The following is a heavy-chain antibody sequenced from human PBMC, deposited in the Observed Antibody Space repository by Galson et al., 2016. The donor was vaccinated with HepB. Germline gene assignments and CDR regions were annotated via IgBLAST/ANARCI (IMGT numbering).Heavy chain of an antibody. Sequence: SLRLSCAASGIIFSSYAMNWVRQAPGKGLEWVSSITSDSFHMYYADSVKGRFTISRDNAKASLYLHMNSLRAGDTAVYYCAGDANGDYFFDYWGQGTLVTVSS. J-gene: IGHJ4*02. V-gene: IGHV3-21*01. CDR3: AGDANGDYFFDY. CDR2: ITSDSFHM. CDR1: GIIFSSYA. D-gene: IGHD4-17*01.